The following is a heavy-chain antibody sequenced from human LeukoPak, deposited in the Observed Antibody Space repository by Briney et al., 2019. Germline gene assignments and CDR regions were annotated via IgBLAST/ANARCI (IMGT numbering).Heavy chain of an antibody. V-gene: IGHV4-39*01. CDR3: ARRPQSYIDV. J-gene: IGHJ6*03. CDR1: GGSISSSSYY. Sequence: PSETLSLTCTVSGGSISSSSYYWGWIRQPPGKGLEWIGSINYSGSTYYNPSLKSRVTISADTPKNQFSLKLSSVTAADTAVYYCARRPQSYIDVWGKGTTVTVSS. CDR2: INYSGST.